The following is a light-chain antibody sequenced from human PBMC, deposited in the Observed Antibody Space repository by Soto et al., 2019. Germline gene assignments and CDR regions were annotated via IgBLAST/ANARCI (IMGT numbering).Light chain of an antibody. J-gene: IGKJ1*01. V-gene: IGKV1-39*01. CDR1: QTISSY. CDR2: AAS. Sequence: DIQMTQSPSSLSASVGDRVTITCRASQTISSYLNWYQQKPGKAPKLLIYAASSLQSGFPSRFSGSGSGTDFTLTISSLQPEDFATYYCQQSYSTPTFGQGTKV. CDR3: QQSYSTPT.